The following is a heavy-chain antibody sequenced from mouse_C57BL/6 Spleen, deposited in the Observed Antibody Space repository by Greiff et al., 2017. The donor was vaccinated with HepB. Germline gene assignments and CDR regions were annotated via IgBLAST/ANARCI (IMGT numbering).Heavy chain of an antibody. CDR1: GFSLTSYG. D-gene: IGHD2-1*01. V-gene: IGHV2-6-1*01. J-gene: IGHJ4*01. CDR2: IWSDGST. Sequence: VNVVESGPGLVAPSQRLSITCTVSGFSLTSYGVHWVRQPPGKGLEWLVVIWSDGSTTYNSALKSRLSISKDNSKSQVFLKMNSLQTDDTAMYYCDRHEGLYYGNYVGAMDYWGQGTSVTVSS. CDR3: DRHEGLYYGNYVGAMDY.